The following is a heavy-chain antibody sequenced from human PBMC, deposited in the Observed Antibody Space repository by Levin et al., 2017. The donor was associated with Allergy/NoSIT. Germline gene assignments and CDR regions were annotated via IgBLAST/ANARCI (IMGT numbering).Heavy chain of an antibody. CDR1: GGSFSGYY. Sequence: SETLSLTCAVYGGSFSGYYWTWIRQPPGKGLEWIGEINHSGGTNYNPSLKRRLTISVDTSKNQFSLKLTSVTAADTAVYYCASRYCSGGSCYPFDPWGQGALVTVSS. CDR3: ASRYCSGGSCYPFDP. V-gene: IGHV4-34*01. CDR2: INHSGGT. D-gene: IGHD2-15*01. J-gene: IGHJ5*02.